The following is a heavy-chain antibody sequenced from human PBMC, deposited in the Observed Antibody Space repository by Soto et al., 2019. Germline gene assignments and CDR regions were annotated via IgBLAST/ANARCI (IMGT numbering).Heavy chain of an antibody. CDR1: GGSISSYY. Sequence: SEPLSLTCTVSGGSISSYYWSWIRQPPGKGLEWIGYIYYSGSTNYNPSLKSRVTISVDTSKNQFSLKLSSVTAADTAVYYCARRYGYAFDIWGQGTMVTGSS. V-gene: IGHV4-59*01. J-gene: IGHJ3*02. CDR2: IYYSGST. D-gene: IGHD4-17*01. CDR3: ARRYGYAFDI.